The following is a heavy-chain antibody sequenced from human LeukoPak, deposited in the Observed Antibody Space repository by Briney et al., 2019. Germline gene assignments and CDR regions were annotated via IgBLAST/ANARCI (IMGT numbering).Heavy chain of an antibody. Sequence: PGGSLRLSCAASGLTFSRYEMNWVRQAPGKGLEWVSYISSSGDTIYYADSVKGRFTISRDNAKSSLYLQMNSLRAEDTAVYYCARVAVAGSVDCWGQGTLVTVSS. V-gene: IGHV3-48*03. J-gene: IGHJ4*02. CDR1: GLTFSRYE. D-gene: IGHD6-19*01. CDR2: ISSSGDTI. CDR3: ARVAVAGSVDC.